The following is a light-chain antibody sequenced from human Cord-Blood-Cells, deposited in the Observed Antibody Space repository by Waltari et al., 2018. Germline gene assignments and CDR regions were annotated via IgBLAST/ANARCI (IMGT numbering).Light chain of an antibody. J-gene: IGLJ3*02. CDR2: YDS. V-gene: IGLV3-21*04. Sequence: SYVLTQPPSVSVAPGKTARITCGGNNIGSKSVHWYQQKPGQAPVLVIYYDSARTSGVPERCSGSNSGNTATLTISRVEAGDEADYYCQVWDSSSDHRVFGGVTKLTVL. CDR3: QVWDSSSDHRV. CDR1: NIGSKS.